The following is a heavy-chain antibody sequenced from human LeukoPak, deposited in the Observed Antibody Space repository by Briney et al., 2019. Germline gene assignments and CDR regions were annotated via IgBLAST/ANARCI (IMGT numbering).Heavy chain of an antibody. D-gene: IGHD2-15*01. CDR2: ISSSSSYI. CDR3: ARDKCSGGSCFLPDI. CDR1: GVTFSSYS. V-gene: IGHV3-21*01. J-gene: IGHJ3*02. Sequence: GGSLRLSCAASGVTFSSYSMNWVRQAPGKGLEWVSSISSSSSYIYYADSVKGRFTISRDNAKNSLYLQMNSLRAEDTAVYYCARDKCSGGSCFLPDIWGQGTMVTVSS.